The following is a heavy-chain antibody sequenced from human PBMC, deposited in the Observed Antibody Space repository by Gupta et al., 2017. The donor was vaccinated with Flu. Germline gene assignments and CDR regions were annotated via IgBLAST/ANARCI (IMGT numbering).Heavy chain of an antibody. V-gene: IGHV3-23*01. Sequence: EVQLLESGGGLVQPGGSLRLSCAASGFTFSSSAMSWVRQAPGKGLEWVSAISGSGGSTYYADSVKGRFTISRDNSKNTLYLQMNSLRAEDTAVYYCAKDGLSVVVPAARSGGSCYFDYWGQGTLVTVSS. CDR1: GFTFSSSA. CDR3: AKDGLSVVVPAARSGGSCYFDY. D-gene: IGHD2-2*01. J-gene: IGHJ4*02. CDR2: ISGSGGST.